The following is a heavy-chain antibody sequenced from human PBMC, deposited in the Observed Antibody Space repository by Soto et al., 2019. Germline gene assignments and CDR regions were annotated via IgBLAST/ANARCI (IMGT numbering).Heavy chain of an antibody. J-gene: IGHJ3*02. Sequence: SVKVSCKASGYTFTGYYMHLVRQAPGQGLEWMGWINPNSGGTNYAQKFQGWVTMTRDTSISTAYMELSRLRSDDTAVYYCARDRGSGTTDAFDIWGQGTMVTVSS. V-gene: IGHV1-2*04. CDR3: ARDRGSGTTDAFDI. CDR2: INPNSGGT. CDR1: GYTFTGYY. D-gene: IGHD1-1*01.